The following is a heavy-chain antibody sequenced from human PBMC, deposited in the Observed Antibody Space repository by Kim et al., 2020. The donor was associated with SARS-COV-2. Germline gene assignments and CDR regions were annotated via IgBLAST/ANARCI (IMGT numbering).Heavy chain of an antibody. V-gene: IGHV3-43*02. CDR1: GFTFVDYA. Sequence: GGSLRLSCAASGFTFVDYAMNWVRQAPGKGLEWVSLISGDGGSTYYADSVKGRFTISRDNTKNSLYLQMNSLRTEDTALYYCAKSARDWSGYYQFDYWGQGNLVTVSS. D-gene: IGHD3-3*01. CDR2: ISGDGGST. CDR3: AKSARDWSGYYQFDY. J-gene: IGHJ4*02.